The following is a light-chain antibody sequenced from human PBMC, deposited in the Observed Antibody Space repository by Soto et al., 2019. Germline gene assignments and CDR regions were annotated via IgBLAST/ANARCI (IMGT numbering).Light chain of an antibody. CDR2: AIS. CDR1: QAVSSY. CDR3: HQLNSYPIT. Sequence: QLTQSPSSLSASIGDRVTITCRASQAVSSYVARYQQKPGKAPTLMIYAISTLQSGVSSRFSGSGSGTDCTLTISSLKPEDFATDHFHQLNSYPITIGGGTKVEL. J-gene: IGKJ4*01. V-gene: IGKV1-9*01.